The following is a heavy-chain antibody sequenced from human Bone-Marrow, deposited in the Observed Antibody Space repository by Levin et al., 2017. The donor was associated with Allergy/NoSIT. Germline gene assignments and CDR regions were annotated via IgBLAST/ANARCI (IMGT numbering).Heavy chain of an antibody. D-gene: IGHD3-9*01. Sequence: GASVKVSCKASGGSLFTSSINWMRQAPGQGLEWVGEIIPVSGTTHYAEKYEDRVAISADESTSTVYMELSSLRSDDTAVYFCAKEARTADIDWLRRWFGSWGQGTLVTVSS. J-gene: IGHJ5*01. CDR1: GGSLFTSS. V-gene: IGHV1-69*13. CDR2: IIPVSGTT. CDR3: AKEARTADIDWLRRWFGS.